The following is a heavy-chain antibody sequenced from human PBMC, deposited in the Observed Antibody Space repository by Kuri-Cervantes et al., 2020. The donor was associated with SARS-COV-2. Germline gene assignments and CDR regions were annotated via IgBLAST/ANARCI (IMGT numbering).Heavy chain of an antibody. J-gene: IGHJ4*02. CDR3: ARVGRYCSGGNCYSSPYSFDY. CDR2: IGTAGDT. V-gene: IGHV3-13*01. Sequence: LSLTCAASGFTFSSYDMHWVRQATGKGLEWVSAIGTAGDTYYPGSVKGRFTISRENAKNSLYLQMNSLRAEDTAVYYCARVGRYCSGGNCYSSPYSFDYWGQGTLVTVSS. D-gene: IGHD2-15*01. CDR1: GFTFSSYD.